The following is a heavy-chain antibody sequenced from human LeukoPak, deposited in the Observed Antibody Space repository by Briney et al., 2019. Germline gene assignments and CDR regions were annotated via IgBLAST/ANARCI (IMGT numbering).Heavy chain of an antibody. Sequence: PSETLSLTCTVSGGSIISSSYYWGWIRQPPGRGLEWIGTIYYSGSTYYNLSLKSRVTISVDTSKNQFSLKLSSVTAADTAVYSCATLKKGSWYYFDYWGQGTLVTVSS. D-gene: IGHD6-13*01. CDR3: ATLKKGSWYYFDY. V-gene: IGHV4-39*01. CDR1: GGSIISSSYY. J-gene: IGHJ4*02. CDR2: IYYSGST.